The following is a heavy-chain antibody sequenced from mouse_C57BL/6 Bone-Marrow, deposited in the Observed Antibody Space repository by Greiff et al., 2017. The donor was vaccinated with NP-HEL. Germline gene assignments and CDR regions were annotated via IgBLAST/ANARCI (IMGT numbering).Heavy chain of an antibody. CDR1: GYTFTSYW. D-gene: IGHD2-1*01. J-gene: IGHJ2*01. CDR2: IDPSDSYT. CDR3: ARSTMAYFDY. Sequence: SGAELVMPGASVKLSCKASGYTFTSYWMHWVKQRPGQGLEWIGEIDPSDSYTNYNQKFKGKSTLTVDKSSSTAYMQLSSLTSEDSAVYYCARSTMAYFDYWGQGTTLTVSS. V-gene: IGHV1-69*01.